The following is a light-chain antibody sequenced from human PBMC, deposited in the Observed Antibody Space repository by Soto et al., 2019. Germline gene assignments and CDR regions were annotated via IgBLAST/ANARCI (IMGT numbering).Light chain of an antibody. CDR2: EVT. J-gene: IGLJ1*01. CDR3: RSYASSSARG. Sequence: QSALTQPPSASGSPGQSVTISCTGTSGDIGGYNYVSWYQQHPGKAPKLMIYEVTTRPSGVPDRFSGSKSGNTASLTISGRQPNDAGDYYGRSYASSSARGXGTGTRSRS. V-gene: IGLV2-8*01. CDR1: SGDIGGYNY.